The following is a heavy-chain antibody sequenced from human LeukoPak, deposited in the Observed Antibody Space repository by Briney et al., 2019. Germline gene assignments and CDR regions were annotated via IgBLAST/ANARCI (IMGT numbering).Heavy chain of an antibody. CDR3: ARQVLGISSWYWFDP. CDR2: IYYGGST. CDR1: GDSISNSRYY. J-gene: IGHJ5*02. V-gene: IGHV4-39*01. Sequence: SETLSLTCTVSGDSISNSRYYCGWIRQPPGKGLDWIASIYYGGSTFYNPSLKSRVTISVDTSKNQFSLTLSSVTAADTAVYYCARQVLGISSWYWFDPWGQGTLVTVSS. D-gene: IGHD6-13*01.